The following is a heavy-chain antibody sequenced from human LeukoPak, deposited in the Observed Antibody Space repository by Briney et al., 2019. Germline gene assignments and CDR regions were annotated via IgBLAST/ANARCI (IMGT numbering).Heavy chain of an antibody. D-gene: IGHD3-10*01. CDR3: ARDRSRMVRGIDALDL. J-gene: IGHJ3*01. CDR1: GFTVSSNY. CDR2: IYSGGST. Sequence: GGSLRLSCAGSGFTVSSNYMSWVRQAPGKGLEWVSVIYSGGSTYYADSLKGRFTISRDNAGNSLYLQMDSLRADDTAVYYCARDRSRMVRGIDALDLWGQGTMVTVSS. V-gene: IGHV3-53*01.